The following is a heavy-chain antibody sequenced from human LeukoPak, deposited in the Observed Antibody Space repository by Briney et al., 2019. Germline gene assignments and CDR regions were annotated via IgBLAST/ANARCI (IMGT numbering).Heavy chain of an antibody. J-gene: IGHJ4*02. V-gene: IGHV3-30*04. CDR3: ARVGIGIAAAGTVPFDH. CDR1: GFTFSSYA. D-gene: IGHD6-13*01. CDR2: ISYDGSNK. Sequence: GGSLRLSCAASGFTFSSYAMHWVRQAPGKGLEWVAVISYDGSNKYYADSVKGRFTISRDNSKNTLYLQMNSLRAEDTAVYYCARVGIGIAAAGTVPFDHWGQGTLVTVSS.